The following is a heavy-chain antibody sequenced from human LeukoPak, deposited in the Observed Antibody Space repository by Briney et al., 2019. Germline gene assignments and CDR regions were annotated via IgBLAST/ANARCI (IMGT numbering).Heavy chain of an antibody. CDR2: IYPGDSHT. CDR1: GYSFATYW. J-gene: IGHJ4*02. V-gene: IGHV5-51*01. D-gene: IGHD1-26*01. CDR3: ARRGGGTYSDY. Sequence: GESLQIPCQGSGYSFATYWIGWVRQMPGKGLEWMGIIYPGDSHTTYSPSFQGQVTISADKSISTAYLQWSSLKASDTAMYYCARRGGGTYSDYWGQGTLVTVSS.